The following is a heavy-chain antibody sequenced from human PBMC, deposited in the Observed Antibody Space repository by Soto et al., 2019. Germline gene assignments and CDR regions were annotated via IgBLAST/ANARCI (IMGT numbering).Heavy chain of an antibody. J-gene: IGHJ6*02. Sequence: SETLSLTCAVSGDSITSVGYSWSWIRQPPGKALEWIGYIYHTGTTYYTAALKSRVPISLDRSKNRISLSLNSVTAADTAVYYCAATVFGEYSHYALDVWGQGTTVTVSS. D-gene: IGHD3-3*01. CDR3: AATVFGEYSHYALDV. CDR2: IYHTGTT. V-gene: IGHV4-30-2*01. CDR1: GDSITSVGYS.